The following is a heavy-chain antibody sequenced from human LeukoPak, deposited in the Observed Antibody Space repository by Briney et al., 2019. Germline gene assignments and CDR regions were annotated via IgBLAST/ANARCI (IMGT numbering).Heavy chain of an antibody. CDR2: IKQDGSEK. Sequence: GSLRLSCAASGFTFSSYWMSWVRQAPGKGLEWVANIKQDGSEKYYVDSVKGRFTISRDNAKNTLYLQMNSLRAEDTAVYYCAKRITWRDDSGDYWGQGTLVTVSS. J-gene: IGHJ4*02. D-gene: IGHD3-10*01. CDR1: GFTFSSYW. V-gene: IGHV3-7*03. CDR3: AKRITWRDDSGDY.